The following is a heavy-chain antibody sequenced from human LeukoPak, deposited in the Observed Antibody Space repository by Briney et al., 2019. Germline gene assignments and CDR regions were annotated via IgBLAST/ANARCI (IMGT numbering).Heavy chain of an antibody. CDR1: GGSFSGYY. Sequence: NSSETLPLTCAVYGGSFSGYYWSWIRQPPGKGLEWIGEINHSGSTNYNPSLKSRVTISVDTSKNQFSLKLSSVTAADTAVYYCARGRRNSSWLIDYWGQGTLVTVSS. V-gene: IGHV4-34*01. CDR3: ARGRRNSSWLIDY. D-gene: IGHD6-13*01. J-gene: IGHJ4*02. CDR2: INHSGST.